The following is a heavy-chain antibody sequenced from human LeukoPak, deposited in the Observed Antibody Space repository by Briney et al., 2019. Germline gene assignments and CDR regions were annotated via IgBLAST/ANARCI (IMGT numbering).Heavy chain of an antibody. CDR3: ARDLGQYYDTSDDWFDP. D-gene: IGHD3-22*01. Sequence: GGSLRLSCAASGFTFSNYWMHWVRQAPGKGLVWVSRINSDGINTSYADSVKGRFTISRDNAKNTLNLQMNSLRAEDTAVYYCARDLGQYYDTSDDWFDPWGQGTLVTVSS. CDR2: INSDGINT. V-gene: IGHV3-74*01. J-gene: IGHJ5*02. CDR1: GFTFSNYW.